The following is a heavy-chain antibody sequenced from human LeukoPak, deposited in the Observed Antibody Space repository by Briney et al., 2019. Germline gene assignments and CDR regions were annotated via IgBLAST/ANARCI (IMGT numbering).Heavy chain of an antibody. CDR2: IYTSGST. V-gene: IGHV4-4*07. J-gene: IGHJ4*02. CDR1: GGSISSYY. D-gene: IGHD6-13*01. Sequence: PSETPSLTCTVSGGSISSYYWSWIRQPAGKGLEWIGRIYTSGSTNYNPSLKSRVTMSVDTSKNQFSLKLSSVTAADTAVYYCARDRHSSSWYESYYFDYWGQGTLVTVSS. CDR3: ARDRHSSSWYESYYFDY.